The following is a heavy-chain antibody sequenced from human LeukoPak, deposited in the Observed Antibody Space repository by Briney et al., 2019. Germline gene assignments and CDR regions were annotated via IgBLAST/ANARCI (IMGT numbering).Heavy chain of an antibody. CDR1: GYTFTSYY. D-gene: IGHD3-16*01. J-gene: IGHJ3*02. V-gene: IGHV1-46*01. Sequence: ASVKVSCKASGYTFTSYYMHWVRQAPGQGLEWMGIINPSGGSTSYAQKFQGRVTMTRDTSTSTVYMELSSLRSEDTAVYYCARSDYVWGSWELPTAFDIWGQGTMVTVSS. CDR2: INPSGGST. CDR3: ARSDYVWGSWELPTAFDI.